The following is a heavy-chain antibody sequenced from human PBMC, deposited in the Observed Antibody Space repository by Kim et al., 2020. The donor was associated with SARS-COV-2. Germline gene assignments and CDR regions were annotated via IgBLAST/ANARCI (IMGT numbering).Heavy chain of an antibody. CDR3: DYYDILTGLDY. Sequence: GGSLRLSCAASGFTVSSNYMSWVRQAPGKGLEWVSVIYSGGSTYYADSVKGRFTISRDNSKNTLYLQMNSLRAEDTAVYYCDYYDILTGLDYWGQGTMVTVSS. V-gene: IGHV3-53*01. J-gene: IGHJ4*02. D-gene: IGHD3-9*01. CDR1: GFTVSSNY. CDR2: IYSGGST.